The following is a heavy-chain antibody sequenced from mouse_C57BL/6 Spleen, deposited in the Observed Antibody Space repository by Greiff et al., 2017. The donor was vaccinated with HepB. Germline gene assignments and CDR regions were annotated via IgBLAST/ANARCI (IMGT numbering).Heavy chain of an antibody. J-gene: IGHJ3*01. D-gene: IGHD1-1*01. CDR1: GYAFSSSW. V-gene: IGHV1-82*01. CDR3: ARVYGAWFAY. CDR2: IYPGDGDT. Sequence: QVQLQQSGPELVKPGASVKISCKASGYAFSSSWMNWVKQRPGKGLEWIGRIYPGDGDTNYNGKFKGKATLTADKSSSTAYMQLSSLTSEDSAVYFCARVYGAWFAYWGQGTLVSVSA.